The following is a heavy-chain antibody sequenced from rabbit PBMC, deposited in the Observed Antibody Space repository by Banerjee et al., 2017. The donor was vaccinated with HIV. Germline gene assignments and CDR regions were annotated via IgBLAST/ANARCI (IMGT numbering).Heavy chain of an antibody. D-gene: IGHD6-1*01. CDR3: GRDRDGDAGYGSLAL. J-gene: IGHJ6*01. CDR2: IKTGSGSA. V-gene: IGHV1S43*01. CDR1: GIEFSSYH. Sequence: QSLEESGGGLVQPGGTLTLTCKASGIEFSSYHMSWVRQAPGKGLEWIGYIKTGSGSAYYASWVNGRFSISRSTSLNTVDLKMTSLTVADTATYFCGRDRDGDAGYGSLALWGPGTLVTVS.